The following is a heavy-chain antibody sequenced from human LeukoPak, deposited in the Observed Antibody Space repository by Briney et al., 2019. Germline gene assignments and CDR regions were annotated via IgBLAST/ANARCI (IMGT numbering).Heavy chain of an antibody. Sequence: GGSLRLSCAASGFIYSNFAMNWVRQAPGKGLEWVSVISGSGGSSFYADSVKGRFIISRGNSKNTLYLQMSSLRVEDTAQYYCAKDLSYGDTSYFYYYMDVWGKGTTVTVSS. V-gene: IGHV3-23*01. CDR1: GFIYSNFA. CDR3: AKDLSYGDTSYFYYYMDV. J-gene: IGHJ6*03. CDR2: ISGSGGSS. D-gene: IGHD4-17*01.